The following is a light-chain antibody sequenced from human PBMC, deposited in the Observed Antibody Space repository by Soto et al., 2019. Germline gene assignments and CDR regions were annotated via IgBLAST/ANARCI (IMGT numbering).Light chain of an antibody. V-gene: IGKV1-6*01. CDR1: QSIRSE. J-gene: IGKJ4*01. CDR3: IQDYNYSLA. Sequence: ANHMTMSPASLSASVGDRVTITCRASQSIRSELGWYQQKPGKAPKLLIYTASTLQSGVPSRFSGSGSGTDFTLTISSLQPEDFATYYCIQDYNYSLAFGGGTKVDIK. CDR2: TAS.